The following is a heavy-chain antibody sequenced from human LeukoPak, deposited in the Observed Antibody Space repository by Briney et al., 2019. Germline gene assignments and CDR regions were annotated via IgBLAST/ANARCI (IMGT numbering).Heavy chain of an antibody. CDR2: ISAYNGNT. J-gene: IGHJ4*02. CDR3: VRYDWGSQFGD. D-gene: IGHD7-27*01. Sequence: AAVKVSCNASGYTFTSYGISWVRQAPGQGLELMGWISAYNGNTNYAQKLQGRVTMTTDTSTSTAYMELRSLRSDDTAVYYCVRYDWGSQFGDWGQGTLVTISS. CDR1: GYTFTSYG. V-gene: IGHV1-18*01.